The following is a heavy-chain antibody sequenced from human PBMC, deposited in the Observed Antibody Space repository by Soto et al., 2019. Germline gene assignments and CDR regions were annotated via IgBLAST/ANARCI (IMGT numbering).Heavy chain of an antibody. CDR2: VYYSGST. CDR3: AREVPESDYGDYDDAFDI. J-gene: IGHJ3*02. CDR1: GGSISSGGYY. D-gene: IGHD4-17*01. V-gene: IGHV4-31*03. Sequence: QVQLQESGPGLVKPSQTLSLTCTVSGGSISSGGYYWSWIRQHPGKGLEWIGYVYYSGSTYYNPSLKSRVTISVDTSKNQFSLKLSSVTAADTAVYYCAREVPESDYGDYDDAFDIWGQGTMVTVSS.